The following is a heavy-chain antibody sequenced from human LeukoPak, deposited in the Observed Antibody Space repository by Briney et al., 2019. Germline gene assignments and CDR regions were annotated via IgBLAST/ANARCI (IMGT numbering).Heavy chain of an antibody. CDR1: GFTFSSYT. CDR2: ITTSDGNT. CDR3: AKDGGLWVSAHWGDS. D-gene: IGHD7-27*01. V-gene: IGHV3-23*01. Sequence: GGSLRLSCAASGFTFSSYTMSWVRQAPGKGLEWVSTITTSDGNTYYADSVKGRFTVSRDNSKNTLYLQMNSLRAEDAAVYYCAKDGGLWVSAHWGDSWGRGTLVTVSS. J-gene: IGHJ4*02.